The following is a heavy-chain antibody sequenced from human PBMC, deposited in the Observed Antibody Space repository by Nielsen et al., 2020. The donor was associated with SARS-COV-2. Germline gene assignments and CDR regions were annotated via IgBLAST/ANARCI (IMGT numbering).Heavy chain of an antibody. J-gene: IGHJ4*02. CDR1: GFTLSSYA. CDR2: ISGSGGST. Sequence: GGSLRLSCAASGFTLSSYAMSWVRQAPGKGLEWVSAISGSGGSTYYADSVKGRFTISRDNSKNTLYLQMNSLRAEDTAVYYCAKVPISTGYSSSWYLDYWGQGTLVTVSS. D-gene: IGHD6-13*01. CDR3: AKVPISTGYSSSWYLDY. V-gene: IGHV3-23*01.